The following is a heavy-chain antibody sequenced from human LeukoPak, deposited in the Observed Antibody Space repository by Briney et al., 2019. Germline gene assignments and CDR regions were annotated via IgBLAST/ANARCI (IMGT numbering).Heavy chain of an antibody. V-gene: IGHV1-69*13. D-gene: IGHD2-21*02. J-gene: IGHJ4*02. CDR2: IIPIFGTA. CDR1: GGTFSSYA. CDR3: ARPYCGGDCYSDY. Sequence: SVKVSCKASGGTFSSYAISWVRQAPGQGLEWMGGIIPIFGTANYAQKFQGRVTITADESTSTAYMELSSLRAEDTAVYYCARPYCGGDCYSDYWGQGTLVTVSS.